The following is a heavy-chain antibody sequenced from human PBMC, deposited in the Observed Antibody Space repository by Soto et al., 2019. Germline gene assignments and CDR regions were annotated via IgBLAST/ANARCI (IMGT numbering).Heavy chain of an antibody. V-gene: IGHV3-23*01. CDR2: ISGSGGST. CDR1: GFTFSRYA. CDR3: AKDLHNWNAIGPNYYYSYMDV. D-gene: IGHD1-1*01. J-gene: IGHJ6*03. Sequence: GGALRLSCAASGFTFSRYAMSWVLQAPGKGLEWVSAISGSGGSTYYADSVKGRFTISRDNSKNTLHLQMNSLRAEDTAVYYCAKDLHNWNAIGPNYYYSYMDVWGKGTTVTVSS.